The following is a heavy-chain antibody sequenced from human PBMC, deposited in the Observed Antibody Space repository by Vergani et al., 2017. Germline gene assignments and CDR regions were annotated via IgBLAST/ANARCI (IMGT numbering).Heavy chain of an antibody. CDR2: ISSSSGSI. Sequence: EVQLVESGGGLVQPGGSLRLSCAASGFTFSSYSMNWVRQAPGKGLEWVSYISSSSGSIYYADSVKGRFTISRDNAKNSLYLQMNSLRAEDTAVYYCARDFLYNWNDSVSGYWGQGTLVTVSS. CDR1: GFTFSSYS. CDR3: ARDFLYNWNDSVSGY. D-gene: IGHD1-1*01. J-gene: IGHJ4*02. V-gene: IGHV3-48*01.